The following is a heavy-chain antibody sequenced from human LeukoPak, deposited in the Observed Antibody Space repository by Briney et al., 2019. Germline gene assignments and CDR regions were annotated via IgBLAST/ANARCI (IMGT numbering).Heavy chain of an antibody. CDR1: GFTFSSYE. Sequence: GGSLRLSCAASGFTFSSYEMNWVRQAPGKGLEWVSYISSSGSTIYYADSVKGRFTISRDNAKNSLYLQMNSLRAEDTAVYYCARNSYGSFDYWGQGTLVTVSS. CDR3: ARNSYGSFDY. D-gene: IGHD3-10*01. V-gene: IGHV3-48*03. J-gene: IGHJ4*02. CDR2: ISSSGSTI.